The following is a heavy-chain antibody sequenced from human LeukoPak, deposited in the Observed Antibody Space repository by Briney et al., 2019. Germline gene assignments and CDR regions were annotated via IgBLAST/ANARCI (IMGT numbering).Heavy chain of an antibody. Sequence: SGTLSLTCAVSGGSISSNTWWSWVRQPPGQGLEWIGEIYHSGSTKYNPSLKSRVSMSVDKSKNQFFLNLSSVTAADTAVYYCAGTQGGSEIQLWSNYYYYGMDVWGQGTTVTVSS. V-gene: IGHV4-4*02. CDR1: GGSISSNTW. J-gene: IGHJ6*02. CDR3: AGTQGGSEIQLWSNYYYYGMDV. D-gene: IGHD5-18*01. CDR2: IYHSGST.